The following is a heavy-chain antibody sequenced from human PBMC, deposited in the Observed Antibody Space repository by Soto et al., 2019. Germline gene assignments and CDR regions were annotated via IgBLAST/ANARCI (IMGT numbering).Heavy chain of an antibody. J-gene: IGHJ4*02. D-gene: IGHD2-21*02. CDR2: IKSKTDGGTT. V-gene: IGHV3-15*07. CDR1: GFTFSNAW. CDR3: AKVFGDCCLDY. Sequence: ETLSLSCAASGFTFSNAWMNWVRQAPGKGLEWVGRIKSKTDGGTTDYAAPVKGRFTISRDDSKNTLYLQMNSLRAEDTAVYYCAKVFGDCCLDYWGQGTLVTVSS.